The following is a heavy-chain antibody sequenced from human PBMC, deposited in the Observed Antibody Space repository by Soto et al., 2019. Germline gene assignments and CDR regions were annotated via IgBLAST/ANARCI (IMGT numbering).Heavy chain of an antibody. V-gene: IGHV1-2*02. CDR1: GYTFTSYY. D-gene: IGHD3-3*01. CDR2: INPNSGGT. J-gene: IGHJ4*02. Sequence: ASVNVSCKASGYTFTSYYMHWVRQAPGQGLEWMGWINPNSGGTNYAQKFQGRVTMTRDTSISTAYMELSRLRSDDTAVYYCARAYSDFWSGYYDYWGQGTLVTVSS. CDR3: ARAYSDFWSGYYDY.